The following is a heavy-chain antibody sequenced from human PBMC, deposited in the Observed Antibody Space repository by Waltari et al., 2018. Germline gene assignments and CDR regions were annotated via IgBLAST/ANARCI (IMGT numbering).Heavy chain of an antibody. CDR1: GGSFSGYY. J-gene: IGHJ4*02. CDR3: ARANHYYDSSGYGY. Sequence: QVQLQQWGAGLLKPSETLSLTCAVYGGSFSGYYWSWIRQPPGTGLEWIGEINQSGSTNYNPSLKSRVTISVDTSKNQFSLKLSAVTAADTAVYYCARANHYYDSSGYGYWGQGTLVTVSS. V-gene: IGHV4-34*01. D-gene: IGHD3-22*01. CDR2: INQSGST.